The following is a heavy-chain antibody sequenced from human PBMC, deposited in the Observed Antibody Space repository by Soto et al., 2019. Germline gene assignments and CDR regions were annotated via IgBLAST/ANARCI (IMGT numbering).Heavy chain of an antibody. V-gene: IGHV1-18*04. Sequence: ASVKVSCKGSGYTFTGYYMHWVRQAPGQGLEWMGWINPSDGNRNFAQKFEDRVTMTTATSTNTVFLELRSLKSDDTAIYYCARDRLRGYDSSGFYSWGQGTMVTVSS. CDR2: INPSDGNR. CDR1: GYTFTGYY. J-gene: IGHJ4*02. D-gene: IGHD3-22*01. CDR3: ARDRLRGYDSSGFYS.